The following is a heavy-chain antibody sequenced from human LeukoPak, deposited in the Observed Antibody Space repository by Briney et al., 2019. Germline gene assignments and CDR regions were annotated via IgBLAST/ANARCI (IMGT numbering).Heavy chain of an antibody. CDR3: ARGERRITMIVVASPNWFDP. CDR1: GGSISSGGYY. J-gene: IGHJ5*02. Sequence: SETLSLTCTVSGGSISSGGYYWSWIRQHPGKGLEWIGYIYYSGSTYYNPSLKSRVTISVDTSKNQFSLKLSSVTAADTAVHYCARGERRITMIVVASPNWFDPWGQGTLVTVSS. D-gene: IGHD3-22*01. CDR2: IYYSGST. V-gene: IGHV4-31*03.